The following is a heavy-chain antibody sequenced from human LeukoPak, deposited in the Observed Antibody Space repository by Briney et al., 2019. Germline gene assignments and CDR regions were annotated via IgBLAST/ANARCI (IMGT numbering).Heavy chain of an antibody. CDR1: GFTFSSYG. Sequence: GGSLRLSCAASGFTFSSYGMHWVRQAPGKGLEWVAFIRYDGSNKYYADSVKGRFTISRDNAKNSLYLQMNSLRAEDTAVYYCARRYSSSWYDAFDIWGQGTMVTASS. CDR2: IRYDGSNK. D-gene: IGHD6-13*01. V-gene: IGHV3-30*02. J-gene: IGHJ3*02. CDR3: ARRYSSSWYDAFDI.